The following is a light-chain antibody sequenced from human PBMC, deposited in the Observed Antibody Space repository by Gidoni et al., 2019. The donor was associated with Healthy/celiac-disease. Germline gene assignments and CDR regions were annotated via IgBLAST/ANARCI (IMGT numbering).Light chain of an antibody. J-gene: IGKJ4*01. CDR1: QSISSY. CDR2: AAS. Sequence: DIQMTQFPSSLSASVGDRVTITCRASQSISSYLNWYHQKPGKAPKLLIYAASSLQSGVPSRFSGSGSGTDFTLTISSLQPEDFATYYCQQSYSTPRTFGGGTKVEIK. CDR3: QQSYSTPRT. V-gene: IGKV1-39*01.